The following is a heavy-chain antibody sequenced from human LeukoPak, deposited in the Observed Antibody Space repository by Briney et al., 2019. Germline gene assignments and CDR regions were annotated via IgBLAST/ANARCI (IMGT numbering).Heavy chain of an antibody. CDR1: GFIFSDYY. V-gene: IGHV3-11*04. CDR3: VSEYGLGFNY. D-gene: IGHD4-17*01. J-gene: IGHJ4*02. Sequence: PGGSLTLSCAASGFIFSDYYMSWVRQAPGKGLEWVSYISSTSTSMPYADSVKGRLTISRDNAKNSLYLQMSSLRAEDTAVYYCVSEYGLGFNYWGQGTLVTVSS. CDR2: ISSTSTSM.